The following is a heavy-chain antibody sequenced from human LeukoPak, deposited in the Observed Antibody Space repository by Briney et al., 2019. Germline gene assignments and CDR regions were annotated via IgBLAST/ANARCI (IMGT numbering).Heavy chain of an antibody. D-gene: IGHD2-2*01. CDR2: ISYDGSNK. Sequence: GSLRLSCAASGFTFSSYGMHWVRQAPGKGLEWVAVISYDGSNKYYADSVKGRFTISRDDSKNTLYLQMNSLRAEDTAVYYCAKDSYCSSTSCYLSSTYYYGMDVWGKGTTVTVSS. J-gene: IGHJ6*04. CDR1: GFTFSSYG. V-gene: IGHV3-30*18. CDR3: AKDSYCSSTSCYLSSTYYYGMDV.